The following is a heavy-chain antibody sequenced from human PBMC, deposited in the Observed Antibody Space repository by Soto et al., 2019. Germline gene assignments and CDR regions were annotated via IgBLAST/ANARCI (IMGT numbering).Heavy chain of an antibody. V-gene: IGHV3-23*01. CDR2: ISGSDQST. J-gene: IGHJ4*02. CDR1: GFPFSTYD. D-gene: IGHD5-12*01. Sequence: EVQLLESGGGLVQPGGSLRLSCAASGFPFSTYDMSWVRQAPGTGLEWVSVISGSDQSTYYAYSLNGRFTISRDNSKNSMYLQMDSLRVEDTAVYHCVKGGWLDEWGQGTLVTVSS. CDR3: VKGGWLDE.